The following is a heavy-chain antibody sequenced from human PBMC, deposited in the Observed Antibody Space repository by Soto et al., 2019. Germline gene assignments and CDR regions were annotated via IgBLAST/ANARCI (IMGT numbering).Heavy chain of an antibody. CDR1: GGSISDGGYY. D-gene: IGHD3-3*01. Sequence: PSETLSLTCTVSGGSISDGGYYWSWVRQHPGKGLEWIGYIYYSGTTNYNPSLKSRVTISVDTSKNQFSLKLSSVTAADTAVYYCAGSTIFGVPQGYWFDPWGQGTLVTVSS. CDR3: AGSTIFGVPQGYWFDP. CDR2: IYYSGTT. J-gene: IGHJ5*02. V-gene: IGHV4-61*08.